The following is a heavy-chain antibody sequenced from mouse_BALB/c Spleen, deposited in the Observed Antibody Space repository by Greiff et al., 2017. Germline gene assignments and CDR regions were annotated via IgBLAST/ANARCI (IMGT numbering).Heavy chain of an antibody. D-gene: IGHD6-1*01. CDR2: ISSGGSYT. J-gene: IGHJ2*01. CDR3: TRERHKY. CDR1: GFTFSSYT. V-gene: IGHV5-6-4*01. Sequence: EVKVVESGGGLVKPGGSLKLSCAASGFTFSSYTMSWVRQTPEKRLEWVATISSGGSYTYYPDSVKGRFTISRDNAKNTLYLQMSSLKSEDTAMYYCTRERHKYWGEGTTLTESS.